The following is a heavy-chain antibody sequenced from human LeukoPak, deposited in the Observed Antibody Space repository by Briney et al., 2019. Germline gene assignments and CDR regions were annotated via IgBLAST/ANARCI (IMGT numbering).Heavy chain of an antibody. V-gene: IGHV3-74*01. D-gene: IGHD3-10*01. Sequence: PGESLRLSCAGSGVTLRGYWMFWVRQAPGKGLEWLSLIDADGSATNHADSVKGRFTISRDDATNTLFLQMNSLRAEDTAVYYCARDLKTRYYYGSGSSVDAFDIWGQGTMVTVSS. CDR1: GVTLRGYW. CDR3: ARDLKTRYYYGSGSSVDAFDI. CDR2: IDADGSAT. J-gene: IGHJ3*02.